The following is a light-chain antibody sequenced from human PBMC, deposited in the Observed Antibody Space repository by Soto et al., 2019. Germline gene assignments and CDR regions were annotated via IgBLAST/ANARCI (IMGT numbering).Light chain of an antibody. CDR2: EVN. J-gene: IGLJ2*01. CDR3: SSYTTDSTLV. Sequence: QSVLTQPASVSGSPGQSITISCIGSSSDVGAYNYVSWYQQHPGKAPKLMIYEVNNRPSGVSDRFFGSKSGNTASLTIFGLQAEDEADYYCSSYTTDSTLVFGAGTKATVL. V-gene: IGLV2-14*01. CDR1: SSDVGAYNY.